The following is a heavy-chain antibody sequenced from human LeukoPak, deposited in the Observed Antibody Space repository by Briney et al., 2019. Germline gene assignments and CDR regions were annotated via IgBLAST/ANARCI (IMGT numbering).Heavy chain of an antibody. D-gene: IGHD5-24*01. J-gene: IGHJ4*02. CDR3: ARAGNYRFDY. CDR1: GFTVSEFW. CDR2: IKQDGTEK. V-gene: IGHV3-7*01. Sequence: GGSPRLSCAASGFTVSEFWMSWVRQAPGKGLEWVANIKQDGTEKNYVDSVKGRFTISRDNAKNTLYLQMNSLRAEDTAVYYCARAGNYRFDYWGQGTLVTVSS.